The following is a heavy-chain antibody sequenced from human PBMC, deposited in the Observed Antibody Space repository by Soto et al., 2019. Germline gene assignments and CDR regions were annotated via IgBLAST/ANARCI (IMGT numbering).Heavy chain of an antibody. V-gene: IGHV4-34*01. Sequence: QVQLQQWGAGLLKPSETLSLTCAVYGGSFSGYYWSWIRQPPGKGREWIGEINHSGSTNYNPSLKSRVTISVDTSKNQFSLKLSSVTAADTAVYYCARTLYYYDSSGYYYPKPSLFDYWGQGTLVTVSS. CDR3: ARTLYYYDSSGYYYPKPSLFDY. CDR2: INHSGST. J-gene: IGHJ4*02. D-gene: IGHD3-22*01. CDR1: GGSFSGYY.